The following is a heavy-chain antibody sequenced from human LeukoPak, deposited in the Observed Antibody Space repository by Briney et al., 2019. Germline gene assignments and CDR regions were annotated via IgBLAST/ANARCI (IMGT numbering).Heavy chain of an antibody. Sequence: GGSLRLSCAASGFTFSTYTMNWVRQAPGKGLEWVSAISGSGGSTYYADSVKGRFTISRDNSKNTLCLQMNSLRAEDTAVYYCAKWSITMIVVVTGANAWGQGTLVTVSS. D-gene: IGHD3-22*01. CDR1: GFTFSTYT. CDR2: ISGSGGST. CDR3: AKWSITMIVVVTGANA. J-gene: IGHJ5*02. V-gene: IGHV3-23*01.